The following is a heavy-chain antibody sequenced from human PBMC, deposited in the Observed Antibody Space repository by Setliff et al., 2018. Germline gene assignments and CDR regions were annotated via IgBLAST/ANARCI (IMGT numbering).Heavy chain of an antibody. Sequence: SETLSLTCTVYGGSLSDYYWSWIRQPPGKGLEWIVEINHSGSTNYSPSLKNRVTISVDMSKNQLSLKLSSVTAADTAAYYCRFWDGFYKNGYWGQGTLVTVSS. D-gene: IGHD3-3*01. J-gene: IGHJ4*02. CDR2: INHSGST. V-gene: IGHV4-34*01. CDR1: GGSLSDYY. CDR3: RFWDGFYKNGY.